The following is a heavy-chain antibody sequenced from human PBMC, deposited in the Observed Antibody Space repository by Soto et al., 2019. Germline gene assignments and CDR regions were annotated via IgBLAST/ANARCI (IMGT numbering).Heavy chain of an antibody. CDR3: ARDIGSFAYGEGY. Sequence: LSLTCSVSGGSINSYWWSWIRQPAGKGLEWIGRVYSSGTTDYNPSLNSRATMSVETSKNQFSLKLSSVTAADTAVYYCARDIGSFAYGEGYWGQGIQVTVSS. V-gene: IGHV4-4*07. D-gene: IGHD3-10*01. J-gene: IGHJ4*02. CDR2: VYSSGTT. CDR1: GGSINSYW.